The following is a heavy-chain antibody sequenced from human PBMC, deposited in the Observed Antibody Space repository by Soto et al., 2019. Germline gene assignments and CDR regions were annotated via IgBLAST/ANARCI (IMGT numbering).Heavy chain of an antibody. CDR2: IKSKTDGGTT. V-gene: IGHV3-15*01. Sequence: GPLSLCCGASGCTFSNAGMSWVRQAPGKGLEWVGRIKSKTDGGTTDYAAPVKGRFTISRDDSKNTLYLQMNSLKTEDTAVYYCTTDVLRYLRGPFNYYYYGMDVWGQGTTVTVS. CDR3: TTDVLRYLRGPFNYYYYGMDV. CDR1: GCTFSNAG. J-gene: IGHJ6*02. D-gene: IGHD3-9*01.